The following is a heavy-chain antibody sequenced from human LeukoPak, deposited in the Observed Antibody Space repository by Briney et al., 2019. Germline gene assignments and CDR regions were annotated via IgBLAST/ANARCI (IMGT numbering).Heavy chain of an antibody. CDR2: IIPIFGIA. CDR1: GGTFSSYA. J-gene: IGHJ4*02. CDR3: ARARRDGYNYYFDY. Sequence: GSSVKASCKASGGTFSSYAISWVRQAPGQGLEWMGRIIPIFGIANYAQKFQGRVTITADKSTSTAYMELSSLRSEDTSVYYCARARRDGYNYYFDYWGQGTLVTVSS. V-gene: IGHV1-69*04. D-gene: IGHD5-24*01.